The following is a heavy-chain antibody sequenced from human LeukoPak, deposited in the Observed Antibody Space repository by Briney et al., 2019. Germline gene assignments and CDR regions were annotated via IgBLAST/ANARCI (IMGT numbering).Heavy chain of an antibody. CDR3: VCILTGYGLYGMDV. CDR1: GGTFSSYA. V-gene: IGHV1-69*13. Sequence: ASVKVSCKASGGTFSSYAISWVRQAPGQGLEWMGGIIPIFGTANYAQKFQGRVTITADESTSTAYMELSSLRSEDTAVYYCVCILTGYGLYGMDVWGQGTTVTVSS. CDR2: IIPIFGTA. J-gene: IGHJ6*02. D-gene: IGHD3-9*01.